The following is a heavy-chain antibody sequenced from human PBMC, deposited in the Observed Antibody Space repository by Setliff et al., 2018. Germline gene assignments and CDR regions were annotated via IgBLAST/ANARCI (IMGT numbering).Heavy chain of an antibody. J-gene: IGHJ4*02. V-gene: IGHV4-61*09. CDR3: ARSPSSGAYWNPRPFYSDY. D-gene: IGHD1-26*01. CDR2: ISPSGST. CDR1: GASITSGGFY. Sequence: SETLSLTCSVSGASITSGGFYWTWIRQPAGKGLEWIGHISPSGSTTYNPSVKSRVTISLDTSKSHFSLKLDSVTAADTALYYCARSPSSGAYWNPRPFYSDYWARGTLVTVSS.